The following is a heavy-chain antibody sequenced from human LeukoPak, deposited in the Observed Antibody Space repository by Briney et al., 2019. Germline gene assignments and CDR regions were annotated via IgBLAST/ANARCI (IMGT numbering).Heavy chain of an antibody. J-gene: IGHJ6*03. CDR1: GYTLTELS. CDR2: FDAVEGET. CDR3: ATVPRPRSYYLDMDV. V-gene: IGHV1-24*01. Sequence: ASVKVSCKVSGYTLTELSMHWVRQAPGKGLEWRGGFDAVEGETMYAEKFPGRVTMTEDTSTDTAYMELSSVRSEDTAVYYCATVPRPRSYYLDMDVWGKGTTVTVSS.